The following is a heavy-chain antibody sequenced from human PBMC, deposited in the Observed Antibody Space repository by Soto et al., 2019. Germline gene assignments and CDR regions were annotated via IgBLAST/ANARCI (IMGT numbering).Heavy chain of an antibody. CDR3: ARANHRSTSYFDY. Sequence: PSETLSLTCTVSGGSISSYYWSWIRQPPGKGLEWIGYIYYSGSTNYNPSLKSRVTISVDTSKNQFSLKLSSVTAADTAVYYCARANHRSTSYFDYWGQGTLVPVSS. D-gene: IGHD2-2*01. V-gene: IGHV4-59*01. J-gene: IGHJ4*02. CDR2: IYYSGST. CDR1: GGSISSYY.